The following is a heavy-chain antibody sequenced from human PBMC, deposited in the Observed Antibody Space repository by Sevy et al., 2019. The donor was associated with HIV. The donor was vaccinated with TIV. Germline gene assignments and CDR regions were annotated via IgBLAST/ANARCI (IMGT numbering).Heavy chain of an antibody. J-gene: IGHJ4*02. D-gene: IGHD6-13*01. CDR2: ISYDGSNK. V-gene: IGHV3-30-3*01. CDR1: GFTFSSYA. Sequence: GGSLRLSCAASGFTFSSYAMHWVRQAPGKGREWVAVISYDGSNKYNTDSVKGRFTISRDNSKNTLYLQMNSLRAEDTAVYYCARDQYSSSWYTFDYWGQGTLVTVSS. CDR3: ARDQYSSSWYTFDY.